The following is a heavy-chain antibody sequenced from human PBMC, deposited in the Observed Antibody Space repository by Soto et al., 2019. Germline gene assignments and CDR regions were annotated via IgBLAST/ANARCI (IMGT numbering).Heavy chain of an antibody. J-gene: IGHJ6*02. CDR1: GFTFRNYA. CDR3: ERGAREDILVVVGARPGEYGIDI. Sequence: QVQLVESGGGVVQPGGSLRLSCAASGFTFRNYAMHWVRQAPGKGLECLAVIAYDGSNAFYRDSVKGRFTISRDNSKNTLYLHMNSLRSEDTGVYYCERGAREDILVVVGARPGEYGIDIWGQGTTVTVSS. V-gene: IGHV3-30*14. D-gene: IGHD2-15*01. CDR2: IAYDGSNA.